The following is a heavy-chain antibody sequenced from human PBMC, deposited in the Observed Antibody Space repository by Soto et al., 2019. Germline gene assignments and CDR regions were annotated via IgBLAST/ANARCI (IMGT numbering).Heavy chain of an antibody. Sequence: SETLSLTCAVYGGSFSGYYWSWIRQPPGKGLEWIGEINHSGSTNYNPSLKSRVTISVDTSKNQFSLKLSSVTAADTAVYYCARTWIQLWGNWFDPWGQGTLVTVSS. V-gene: IGHV4-34*01. CDR1: GGSFSGYY. CDR2: INHSGST. D-gene: IGHD5-18*01. J-gene: IGHJ5*02. CDR3: ARTWIQLWGNWFDP.